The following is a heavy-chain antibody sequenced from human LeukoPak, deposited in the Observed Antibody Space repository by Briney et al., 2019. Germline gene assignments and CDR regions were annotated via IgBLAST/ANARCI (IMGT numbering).Heavy chain of an antibody. CDR3: AKGSLLDY. J-gene: IGHJ4*02. Sequence: GGSLRLSCAASGFTFRNYGMHWVRQAPGKGLECVAVIWSDGSNKQYADSVKGRFTISRDNSKNTLYLQMNSLRAEDTAVYYCAKGSLLDYWGQGTLVTVSS. D-gene: IGHD3-16*01. CDR2: IWSDGSNK. V-gene: IGHV3-33*06. CDR1: GFTFRNYG.